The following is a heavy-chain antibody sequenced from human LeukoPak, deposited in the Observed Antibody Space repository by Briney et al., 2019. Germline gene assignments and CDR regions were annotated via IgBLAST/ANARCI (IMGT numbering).Heavy chain of an antibody. V-gene: IGHV1-2*02. CDR2: INPNSGGT. CDR1: GYTFTGYY. D-gene: IGHD3-10*01. Sequence: ASVKVSCKASGYTFTGYYMHWVRQAPGQGLEWMGWINPNSGGTNYAQKFQGRVTMTRDTPISTAYMELSRLRSDDTAVYYCARTGRFGESAHWFDPWGQGTLVTVSS. J-gene: IGHJ5*02. CDR3: ARTGRFGESAHWFDP.